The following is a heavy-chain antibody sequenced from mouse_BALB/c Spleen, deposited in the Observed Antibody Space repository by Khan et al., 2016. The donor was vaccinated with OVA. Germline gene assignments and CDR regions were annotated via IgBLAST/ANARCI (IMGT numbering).Heavy chain of an antibody. CDR3: TRSGYGAFAY. V-gene: IGHV1S81*02. CDR2: TNPSNGGT. J-gene: IGHJ3*01. D-gene: IGHD1-1*02. CDR1: GYTFTTHS. Sequence: QVQLKQSGAELVKPGASVRLSCKATGYTFTTHSLYWVKQRPGQGLEWIGDTNPSNGGTNFNVKVKTKAILTVDKSSRTAYMQLSSLTSEDSAVYHCTRSGYGAFAYWGQGTLVTVSA.